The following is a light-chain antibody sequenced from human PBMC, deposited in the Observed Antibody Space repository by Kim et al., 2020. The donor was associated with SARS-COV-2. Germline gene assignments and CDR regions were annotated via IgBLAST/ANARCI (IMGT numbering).Light chain of an antibody. CDR2: SAS. Sequence: SPGERAPLSCRASQSVRNNLAWYQQRPGQAPRLLIHSASTRATGIPVRFTGSGSGTEFTLTISNPQSEDFAIYYCQQYNEWPPWTFGQGTKVDIK. CDR1: QSVRNN. CDR3: QQYNEWPPWT. J-gene: IGKJ1*01. V-gene: IGKV3-15*01.